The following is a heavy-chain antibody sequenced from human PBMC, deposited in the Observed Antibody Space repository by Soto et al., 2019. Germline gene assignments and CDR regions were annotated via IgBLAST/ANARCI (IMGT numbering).Heavy chain of an antibody. D-gene: IGHD3-16*01. CDR3: VRSVTAPMLIHNWFDP. CDR2: ITTSGSYI. J-gene: IGHJ5*02. Sequence: EVQLVESGGGLVKPGGSLRLSCAASGFTFSSYDMNWVRQAPGKGLEYVSSITTSGSYIYYGDSVRGRFTISRDNATNPLFLQMDSLRAEDTAVYYCVRSVTAPMLIHNWFDPWGQGTLVTVSS. V-gene: IGHV3-21*01. CDR1: GFTFSSYD.